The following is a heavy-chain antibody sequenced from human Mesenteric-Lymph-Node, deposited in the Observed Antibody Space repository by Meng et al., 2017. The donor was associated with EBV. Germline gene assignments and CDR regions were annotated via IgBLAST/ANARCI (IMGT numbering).Heavy chain of an antibody. Sequence: QLQPEESGPGLVKPSLTLSRTCTVSGGSIGSANYWSWIRQPPGWGLEWIGYIYYSGNTYYNPSLESRVTISIDTSKSQVSLKLTSVTAADTAVYYCARVTYSGSRYPSVFDYWGQGNLVTVSS. D-gene: IGHD6-13*01. CDR2: IYYSGNT. CDR3: ARVTYSGSRYPSVFDY. J-gene: IGHJ4*02. CDR1: GGSIGSANY. V-gene: IGHV4-30-4*01.